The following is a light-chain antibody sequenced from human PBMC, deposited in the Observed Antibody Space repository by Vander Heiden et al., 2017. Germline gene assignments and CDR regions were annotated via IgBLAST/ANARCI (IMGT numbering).Light chain of an antibody. CDR1: QSVDANY. Sequence: EIVLTQSPGTLSLSPGERATLFCRATQSVDANYLAWYQQKAGQAPRLLIYGASRRASGVPDRFSGSGSGTDFTLSISRLEPEDFAVYYCQQDGSIPKTFGQGTKVEIK. CDR2: GAS. CDR3: QQDGSIPKT. V-gene: IGKV3-20*01. J-gene: IGKJ1*01.